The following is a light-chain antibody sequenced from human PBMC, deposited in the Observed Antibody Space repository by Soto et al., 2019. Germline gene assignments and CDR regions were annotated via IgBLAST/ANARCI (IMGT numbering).Light chain of an antibody. J-gene: IGKJ5*01. V-gene: IGKV3-15*01. Sequence: EIVLAQSPATLSLFPGERATLSCRASQSVSSNLAWYQQKPGQAPRLLIYGASTRATGIPDRFSGSGSGTEFTLTISRLQSEDFAVYYCQQYNNWLPITFGQGTRLEIK. CDR1: QSVSSN. CDR3: QQYNNWLPIT. CDR2: GAS.